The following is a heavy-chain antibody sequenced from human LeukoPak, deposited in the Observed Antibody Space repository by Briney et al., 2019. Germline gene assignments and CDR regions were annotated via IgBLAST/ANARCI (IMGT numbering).Heavy chain of an antibody. CDR3: ASQRERSPLSL. CDR1: GYTFTGYY. CDR2: INPNSGGT. V-gene: IGHV1-2*02. J-gene: IGHJ4*02. Sequence: ASVKVSCKASGYTFTGYYMHWVRQAPGQGLEWMGWINPNSGGTNYAQKFQGRVTMTRDTSTSTVYMELSSLRSEDTAVYYCASQRERSPLSLWGQGTLVTVSS. D-gene: IGHD3-9*01.